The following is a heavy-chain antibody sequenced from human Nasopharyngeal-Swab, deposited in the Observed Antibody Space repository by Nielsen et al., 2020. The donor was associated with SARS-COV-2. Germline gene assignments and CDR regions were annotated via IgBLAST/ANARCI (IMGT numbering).Heavy chain of an antibody. V-gene: IGHV6-1*01. CDR1: GDSVSRNNAA. J-gene: IGHJ6*02. Sequence: SETLSLTCAISGDSVSRNNAAWNWIRQSPSRGLEWLGRTYYGSQWYSDYAVSVKSRITINPDTAKNQFSLQLNSVTPEDTAVYYCARDRGALNVWGQGTTVTVSS. CDR2: TYYGSQWYS. CDR3: ARDRGALNV. D-gene: IGHD3-10*01.